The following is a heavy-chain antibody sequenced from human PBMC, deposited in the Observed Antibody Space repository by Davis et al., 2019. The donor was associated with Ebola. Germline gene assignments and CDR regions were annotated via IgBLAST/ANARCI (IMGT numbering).Heavy chain of an antibody. CDR1: GFTFSDYY. V-gene: IGHV4-34*01. Sequence: GSLRLSCAASGFTFSDYYMSWIRQPPGKGLEWLGDINHGGSTNYNPSLKSRVTISVDTSKNQFPLKLSSVTAADTAVYYCARRNRYCSGGSCRNWFDPWGQGTLVTVSS. CDR2: INHGGST. J-gene: IGHJ5*02. D-gene: IGHD2-15*01. CDR3: ARRNRYCSGGSCRNWFDP.